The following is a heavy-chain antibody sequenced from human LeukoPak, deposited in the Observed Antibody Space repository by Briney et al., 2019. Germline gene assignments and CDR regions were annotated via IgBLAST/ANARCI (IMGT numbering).Heavy chain of an antibody. V-gene: IGHV4-39*07. Sequence: PSETLSLTCTVSGGSISSSSYYWGWIRQPPGKGLEWIGSIYYSGSTYYNPSLKSRVTISVDTSKNQFSLKLSSVTAADTAVYYCARVSANYAPFDYWGQGTLVTVSS. CDR3: ARVSANYAPFDY. J-gene: IGHJ4*02. D-gene: IGHD4/OR15-4a*01. CDR1: GGSISSSSYY. CDR2: IYYSGST.